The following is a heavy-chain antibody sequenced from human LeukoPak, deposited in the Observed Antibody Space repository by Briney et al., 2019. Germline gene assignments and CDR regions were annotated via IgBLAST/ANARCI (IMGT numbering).Heavy chain of an antibody. J-gene: IGHJ4*02. CDR1: GFPFSSYW. Sequence: GGSLRLSCVASGFPFSSYWMTWVRQAPGKGLEWVSLIYSGDSTYYADSVKGRFIISRDNSKNTLYLQMNSLRAEDTAVYYCAREVATGFSCFDYWGQGTLVTVSS. V-gene: IGHV3-53*01. D-gene: IGHD2-21*02. CDR3: AREVATGFSCFDY. CDR2: IYSGDST.